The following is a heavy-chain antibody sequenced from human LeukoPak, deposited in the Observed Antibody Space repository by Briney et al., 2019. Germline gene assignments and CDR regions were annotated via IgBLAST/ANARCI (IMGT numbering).Heavy chain of an antibody. J-gene: IGHJ4*02. CDR1: GGSISSSSYY. CDR3: ARHRERSWIYYFDY. CDR2: IDYSERS. Sequence: PSETLSLTCTVSGGSISSSSYYWGWIRQPPGKGLEWIGSIDYSERSSHNPSLKSRVTISVDTSKNQFPLKLSSVTAADTAVYYCARHRERSWIYYFDYWGQGTLVTVSS. V-gene: IGHV4-39*01. D-gene: IGHD2-2*03.